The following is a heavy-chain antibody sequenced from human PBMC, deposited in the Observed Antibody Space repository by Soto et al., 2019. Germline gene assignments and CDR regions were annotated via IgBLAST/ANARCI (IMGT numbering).Heavy chain of an antibody. D-gene: IGHD3-3*01. V-gene: IGHV3-23*01. J-gene: IGHJ6*03. CDR1: GFTFSSYA. Sequence: GSLRLSCAASGFTFSSYAMSWVRQAPGKGLEWVSVISGNSGYTYYADSVKGRFTISRDNSKNTLYLQMNSLRAEDTAEYYCAKEDYWNPEFSYYYYMDVWGKGTTVTVSS. CDR2: ISGNSGYT. CDR3: AKEDYWNPEFSYYYYMDV.